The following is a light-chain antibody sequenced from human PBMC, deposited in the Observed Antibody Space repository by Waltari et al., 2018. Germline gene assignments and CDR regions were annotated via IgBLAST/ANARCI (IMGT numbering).Light chain of an antibody. CDR3: QVWDSRSDHVV. J-gene: IGLJ2*01. CDR2: ENS. CDR1: DIGDKS. Sequence: SYVLTQPPSVSVAPGQTARITCEGTDIGDKSVHWYQQRPGQAPVLVLHENSDRPSGIPERISGSNSVNMATLSISRVEAGDEADYYCQVWDSRSDHVVFGGGTKLTVL. V-gene: IGLV3-21*02.